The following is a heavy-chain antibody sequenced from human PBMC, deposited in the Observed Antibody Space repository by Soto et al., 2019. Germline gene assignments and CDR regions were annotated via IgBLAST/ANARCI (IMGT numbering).Heavy chain of an antibody. Sequence: GGSLRLSCAASGFTFSSYDMHWVRQAPGKGLEWVAVISYDGRNKYYADSVKGRFTISRDNSKNRLYLQINSLRAEDTAVYDCAKDLKGAVTASPPLYYYYYYGMDVWGNGTRVTVSS. J-gene: IGHJ6*04. CDR1: GFTFSSYD. CDR3: AKDLKGAVTASPPLYYYYYYGMDV. D-gene: IGHD2-21*02. V-gene: IGHV3-30*18. CDR2: ISYDGRNK.